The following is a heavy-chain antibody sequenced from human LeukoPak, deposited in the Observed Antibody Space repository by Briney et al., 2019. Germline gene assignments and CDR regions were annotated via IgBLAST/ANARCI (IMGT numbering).Heavy chain of an antibody. D-gene: IGHD4-23*01. V-gene: IGHV3-7*04. Sequence: GGSLRLSCAASRFTFSSYWMSWVRQAPGKGLEWVANIKQDGSEKYYVDSVRGRFTISRDNTKNSLYLQMNSLRAEDTAVYYCARAVGNSGIDSWGQGTLVTVSS. CDR1: RFTFSSYW. CDR3: ARAVGNSGIDS. CDR2: IKQDGSEK. J-gene: IGHJ4*02.